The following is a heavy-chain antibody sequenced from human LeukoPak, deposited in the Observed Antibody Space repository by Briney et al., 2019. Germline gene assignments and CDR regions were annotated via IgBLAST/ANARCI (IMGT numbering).Heavy chain of an antibody. CDR2: IYYSGST. D-gene: IGHD3-16*01. J-gene: IGHJ6*03. V-gene: IGHV4-59*01. CDR1: GGSISSYY. Sequence: SETLSLTCTVSGGSISSYYWSWIRQPPGKGLEWIGYIYYSGSTNYNPSLKSRVTISVDTSKNQFSLKLSSVTAADTAVYYCARGGAGTLVDWGIYYYYMDVWGKGTTVTISS. CDR3: ARGGAGTLVDWGIYYYYMDV.